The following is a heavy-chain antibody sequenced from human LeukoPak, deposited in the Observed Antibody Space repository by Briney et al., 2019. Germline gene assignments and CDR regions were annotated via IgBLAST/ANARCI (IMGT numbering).Heavy chain of an antibody. Sequence: SETLSLTCTVSGGSISSYYWSWIRQPPGKGLEWIGYIYTSGSTNYNPSLMSRVTISVDTSKNQFSLKLSSVTAADTAVYYCARSGNYYYYYMDVWDKGTTVTVSS. V-gene: IGHV4-4*09. CDR2: IYTSGST. J-gene: IGHJ6*03. CDR1: GGSISSYY. D-gene: IGHD1-1*01. CDR3: ARSGNYYYYYMDV.